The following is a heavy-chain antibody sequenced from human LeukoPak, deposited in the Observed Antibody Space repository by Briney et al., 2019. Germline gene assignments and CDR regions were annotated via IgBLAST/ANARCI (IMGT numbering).Heavy chain of an antibody. CDR3: ARAPGAELLYNWFDP. CDR1: GFTFSSYS. CDR2: ISSSSSYI. D-gene: IGHD1-26*01. Sequence: PGGSLRLSCAASGFTFSSYSMNWVRQAPGKGLEWVSSISSSSSYIYYADSVKGRFTISRDNAKNSLYLQMNSLRAEDTAVYYCARAPGAELLYNWFDPWGQGTLVTVSS. J-gene: IGHJ5*02. V-gene: IGHV3-21*01.